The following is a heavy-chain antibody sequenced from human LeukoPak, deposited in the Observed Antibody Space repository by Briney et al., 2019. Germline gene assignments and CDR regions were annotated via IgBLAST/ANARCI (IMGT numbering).Heavy chain of an antibody. CDR2: TYYSGST. CDR3: ASSGPRNPIYYDSSGYLYY. D-gene: IGHD3-22*01. Sequence: SETLSLTCSVSGGSISSGGYYWTWVRQHPGTGLEWTGHTYYSGSTHYNPSLKSRVTISVDTSKNQFSLKLSSVTAADTAVYYCASSGPRNPIYYDSSGYLYYWGQGTLVTVSS. V-gene: IGHV4-31*03. CDR1: GGSISSGGYY. J-gene: IGHJ4*02.